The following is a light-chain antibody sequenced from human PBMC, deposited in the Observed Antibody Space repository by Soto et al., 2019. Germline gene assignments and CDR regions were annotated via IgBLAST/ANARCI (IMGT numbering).Light chain of an antibody. CDR2: GAS. J-gene: IGKJ3*01. Sequence: EIVLTQSPGTLSLSPGERATLSCRASQSVSSSYLAWYQQKPGQAPRLLIYGASSRATGIPDRFSGSGSGTDFTLTISRLQPEGFAVYYCQQDGSSPVTFGPGTKVDIK. CDR3: QQDGSSPVT. V-gene: IGKV3-20*01. CDR1: QSVSSSY.